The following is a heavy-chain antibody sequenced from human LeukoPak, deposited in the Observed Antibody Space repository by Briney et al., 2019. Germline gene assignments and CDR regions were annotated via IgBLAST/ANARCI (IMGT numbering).Heavy chain of an antibody. D-gene: IGHD1-26*01. CDR2: IWYDGSKT. Sequence: GTSLRLSCGGSGFNFRSYAIHWVRQPPGKGLEWVAVIWYDGSKTYYAESVKGRFTISRDNSNNMAYLQTSSLRVEDTAVYFCAKEVGPDLGAWGQGTLVTVSS. J-gene: IGHJ4*02. CDR1: GFNFRSYA. V-gene: IGHV3-33*06. CDR3: AKEVGPDLGA.